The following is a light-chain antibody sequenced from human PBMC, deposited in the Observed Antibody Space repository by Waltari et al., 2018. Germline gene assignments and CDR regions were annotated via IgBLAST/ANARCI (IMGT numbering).Light chain of an antibody. V-gene: IGLV2-14*03. Sequence: QSALTQPPSVSGSPGQSITISSTGTSSDVGCYDFVSCYQQYPGKAPKLVIYDVYYRPSGVSHRFSASKSGNTASLTISGLQTEDEADYYCSSYTSISTSVVFGGGTKLTVL. J-gene: IGLJ2*01. CDR1: SSDVGCYDF. CDR2: DVY. CDR3: SSYTSISTSVV.